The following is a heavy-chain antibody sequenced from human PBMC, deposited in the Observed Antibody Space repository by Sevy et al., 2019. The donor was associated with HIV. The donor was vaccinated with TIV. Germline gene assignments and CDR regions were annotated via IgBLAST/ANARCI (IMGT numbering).Heavy chain of an antibody. CDR2: MNEDGSVT. Sequence: GGSLRLSCAGSGFSITSYWMHWVRQAPGKGLVWVSRMNEDGSVTNHADSVRGRFTISRDNAKNTLYLQMNSLRVEDTAVYYCAKDFGGPTDYWGQGTLVTVSS. CDR1: GFSITSYW. J-gene: IGHJ4*02. D-gene: IGHD3-16*01. V-gene: IGHV3-74*01. CDR3: AKDFGGPTDY.